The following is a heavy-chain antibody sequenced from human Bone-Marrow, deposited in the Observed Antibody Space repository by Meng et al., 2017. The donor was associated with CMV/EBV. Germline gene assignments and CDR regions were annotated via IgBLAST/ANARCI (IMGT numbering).Heavy chain of an antibody. V-gene: IGHV3-21*01. Sequence: ETLSLTCAASGFTFSSYSMNWVRQAPGKGLEWVSSISSSSSYIYYADSVKGRFTISRDNAKNSLYLQMNSLRAEDTAVYYCAREGYCSSTSCLNWFDPWGQGTLVTVSS. CDR3: AREGYCSSTSCLNWFDP. D-gene: IGHD2-2*01. CDR1: GFTFSSYS. CDR2: ISSSSSYI. J-gene: IGHJ5*02.